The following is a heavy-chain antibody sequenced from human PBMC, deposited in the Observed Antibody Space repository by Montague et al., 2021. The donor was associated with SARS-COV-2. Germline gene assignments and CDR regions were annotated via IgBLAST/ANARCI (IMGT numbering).Heavy chain of an antibody. Sequence: PALVKPTQTLTLTCSFSGFSLSTNEMGVGRIRQPPGKALEWLALIYWDDNKHYSPSLKTRLTITKDTSKNQVVLTVTNLDPVDAGTYYCARRYISDWTGFDYWGQGTLVTVSS. CDR3: ARRYISDWTGFDY. D-gene: IGHD6-19*01. CDR1: GFSLSTNEMG. V-gene: IGHV2-5*02. J-gene: IGHJ4*02. CDR2: IYWDDNK.